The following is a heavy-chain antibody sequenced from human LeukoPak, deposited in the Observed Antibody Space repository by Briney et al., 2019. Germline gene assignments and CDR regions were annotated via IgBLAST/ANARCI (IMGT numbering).Heavy chain of an antibody. J-gene: IGHJ4*02. CDR3: AKGSSGSRPYYFDY. CDR1: GFTFSSYA. Sequence: PGGSLRLPCAASGFTFSSYAMSWVRQAPGEGLEWVSAITDSGGSTYYSDSVKGRFTISRDNSKNTLYLQMNTLRAEDTAIYYCAKGSSGSRPYYFDYWGQGTLVTVSS. CDR2: ITDSGGST. V-gene: IGHV3-23*01. D-gene: IGHD3-22*01.